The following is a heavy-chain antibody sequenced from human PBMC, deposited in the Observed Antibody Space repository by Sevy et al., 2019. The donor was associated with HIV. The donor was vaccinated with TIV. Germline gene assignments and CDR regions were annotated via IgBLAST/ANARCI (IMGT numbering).Heavy chain of an antibody. J-gene: IGHJ4*02. CDR3: ARGSGTTRHFDY. Sequence: GGSLRLSCAASGFTFSSYAMHWVRQAPGKGLEWVANIKQDGSEKYYVDSVKGRCTISRDNAKNSLYLQMNSLRAEDTAVYYCARGSGTTRHFDYWGQGTLVTVSS. CDR2: IKQDGSEK. CDR1: GFTFSSYA. V-gene: IGHV3-7*01. D-gene: IGHD4-17*01.